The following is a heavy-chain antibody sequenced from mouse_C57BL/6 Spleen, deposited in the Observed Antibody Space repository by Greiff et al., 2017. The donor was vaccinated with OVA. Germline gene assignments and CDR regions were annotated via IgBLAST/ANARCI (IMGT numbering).Heavy chain of an antibody. CDR1: GYTFTDYY. CDR2: INPNNGGT. Sequence: VQLQQSGPELVKPGASVKISCKASGYTFTDYYMNWVKQSHGKSLEWIGDINPNNGGTSYNQKFKGKATLTVDKSSSTAYMELRSLTSEDSAVYYCARDWDGFAWFAYWGQGTLVTVSA. J-gene: IGHJ3*01. V-gene: IGHV1-26*01. CDR3: ARDWDGFAWFAY. D-gene: IGHD4-1*01.